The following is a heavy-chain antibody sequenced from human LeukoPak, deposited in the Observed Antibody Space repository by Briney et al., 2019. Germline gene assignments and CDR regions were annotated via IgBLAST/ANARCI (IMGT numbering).Heavy chain of an antibody. Sequence: GASVKVSCKASVYTSTAYYMHWVRQAPGQVRQAPGQGLEWMGIINPSDGSTTYAQKFQGRVTMTRDTSTSTLYMELSSLRSEDTAVYYCARYSSGDYWGQGTLVTVSS. D-gene: IGHD6-19*01. J-gene: IGHJ4*02. CDR1: VYTSTAYY. CDR2: INPSDGST. V-gene: IGHV1-46*01. CDR3: ARYSSGDY.